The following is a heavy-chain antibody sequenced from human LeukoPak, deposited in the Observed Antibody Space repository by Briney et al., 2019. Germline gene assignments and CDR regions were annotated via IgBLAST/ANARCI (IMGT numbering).Heavy chain of an antibody. Sequence: GASVKVSCKASGYTFTSYYMHWVRQAPGQGLEWMGIINPSGGSTSCAQKFQGRVTMTRDTSTSTVYMELSSLRSEDTAVYYCARDTQGGGHDYWGQGTLVTVSS. CDR3: ARDTQGGGHDY. CDR2: INPSGGST. D-gene: IGHD3-16*01. V-gene: IGHV1-46*01. J-gene: IGHJ4*02. CDR1: GYTFTSYY.